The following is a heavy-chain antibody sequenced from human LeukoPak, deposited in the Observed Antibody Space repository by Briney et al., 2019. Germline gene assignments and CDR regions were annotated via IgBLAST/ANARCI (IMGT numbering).Heavy chain of an antibody. J-gene: IGHJ4*02. CDR3: ARGYGDDSLHY. CDR2: IYYSGNT. V-gene: IGHV4-30-4*08. CDR1: GGSISSGDYH. D-gene: IGHD4-17*01. Sequence: SETLSLTCTVSGGSISSGDYHWSSIRQPPGKGLEWIGYIYYSGNTFYNPSLKSRVTISVDTSKNQISLKLRSVTAADTAVYFCARGYGDDSLHYWGQGILVTVSS.